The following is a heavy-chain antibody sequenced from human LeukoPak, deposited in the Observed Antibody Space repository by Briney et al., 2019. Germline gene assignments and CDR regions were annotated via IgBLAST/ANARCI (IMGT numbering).Heavy chain of an antibody. CDR3: ARDLGQQDY. Sequence: SETLSLTCTVSGGSISSYYWSWIRQPPGKGLEWIGYIYYSGSTNYNPSLKSRVTMSVDTSKNQFSLKLSSVTAADTAVYYCARDLGQQDYWGQGTLVTVSS. J-gene: IGHJ4*02. V-gene: IGHV4-59*12. D-gene: IGHD6-13*01. CDR1: GGSISSYY. CDR2: IYYSGST.